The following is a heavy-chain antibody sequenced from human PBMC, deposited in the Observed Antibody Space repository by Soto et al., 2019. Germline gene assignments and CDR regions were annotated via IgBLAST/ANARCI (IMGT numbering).Heavy chain of an antibody. CDR2: IHYSGTT. D-gene: IGHD3-3*01. J-gene: IGHJ6*02. V-gene: IGHV4-4*02. CDR3: ARCAYGSYTFGIDV. CDR1: GVSISSSHW. Sequence: QVQLQESGPGLVKSSGTLSLTCAVSGVSISSSHWWTWVRQPPGKGLEWIGEIHYSGTTNYNPPLGGRVTIAADNSRIQFSLIMSSVTAADTAVYYCARCAYGSYTFGIDVWGQGTTVTVSS.